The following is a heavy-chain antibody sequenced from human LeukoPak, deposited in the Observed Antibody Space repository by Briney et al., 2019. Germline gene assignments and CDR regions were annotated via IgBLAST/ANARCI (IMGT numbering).Heavy chain of an antibody. D-gene: IGHD2-15*01. CDR1: GYTFTGYY. J-gene: IGHJ5*02. CDR3: ANVLLGYCSGGSCSSFDP. Sequence: ASVKVSCKASGYTFTGYYMHWVRQAPGQGLEWMGWINPNSGGTNYAQKLQGRVTMTTDTSTSTAYMELRSLRSDDTAVYYCANVLLGYCSGGSCSSFDPWGQGTLVTVSS. V-gene: IGHV1-2*02. CDR2: INPNSGGT.